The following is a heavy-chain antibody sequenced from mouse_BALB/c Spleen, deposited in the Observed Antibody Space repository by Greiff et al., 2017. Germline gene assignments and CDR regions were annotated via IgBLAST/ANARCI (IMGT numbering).Heavy chain of an antibody. Sequence: VQLQQPGAELVKPGASVKLSCKASGYTFTSYWMHWVKQRPGQGLEWIGEIDPSDSYTNYNQKFKGKATLTVDKSSSTTYMQLSSLTSEDSSVYYCAARVTMTTWFAYWGQGTLVTVSA. CDR1: GYTFTSYW. CDR2: IDPSDSYT. J-gene: IGHJ3*01. D-gene: IGHD2-13*01. V-gene: IGHV1-69*02. CDR3: AARVTMTTWFAY.